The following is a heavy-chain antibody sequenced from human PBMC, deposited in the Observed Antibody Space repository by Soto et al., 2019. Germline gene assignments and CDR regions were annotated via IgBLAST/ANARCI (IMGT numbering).Heavy chain of an antibody. D-gene: IGHD7-27*01. Sequence: EVQLVESGGGLVQPGGSLRLSCLASGFTVSSSFMNWVRQAPGKGLEWVSVIYRDGKTFYADSVKGRFTISRDKAKNTLFLQMSGRRVGDTAVYYCAIYIPEERDGAWGAFDVWGQGTMVTVSS. CDR3: AIYIPEERDGAWGAFDV. CDR2: IYRDGKT. CDR1: GFTVSSSF. J-gene: IGHJ3*01. V-gene: IGHV3-66*01.